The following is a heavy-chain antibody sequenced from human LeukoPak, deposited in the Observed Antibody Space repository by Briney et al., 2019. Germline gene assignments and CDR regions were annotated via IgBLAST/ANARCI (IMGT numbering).Heavy chain of an antibody. CDR3: ARDPRITIFGVGTRSFYS. Sequence: GGSLRLSCAASGFTFSSYWMSWVRQAPGKGLEWVANIKQDGSEKYYVDSVKGRFTISRDNAKNSLYLQMNSLRAEDTAVYYCARDPRITIFGVGTRSFYSWGQGTMVTVSS. V-gene: IGHV3-7*01. J-gene: IGHJ3*02. D-gene: IGHD3-3*01. CDR1: GFTFSSYW. CDR2: IKQDGSEK.